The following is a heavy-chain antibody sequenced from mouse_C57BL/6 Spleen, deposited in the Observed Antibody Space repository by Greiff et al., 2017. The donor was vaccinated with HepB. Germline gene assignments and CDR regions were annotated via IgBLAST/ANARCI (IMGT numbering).Heavy chain of an antibody. V-gene: IGHV1-59*01. CDR2: IDPSDSYT. Sequence: QVQLQQPGAELVRPGTSVKLSCKASGYTFTSYWMHWVKQRPGQGLEWIGVIDPSDSYTNYNQKFKGKATLTVDTSASTAYMQLSSLTSEDSAVYYCATHYYGSSDWYFDVWGTGTTVTVSS. J-gene: IGHJ1*03. CDR3: ATHYYGSSDWYFDV. D-gene: IGHD1-1*01. CDR1: GYTFTSYW.